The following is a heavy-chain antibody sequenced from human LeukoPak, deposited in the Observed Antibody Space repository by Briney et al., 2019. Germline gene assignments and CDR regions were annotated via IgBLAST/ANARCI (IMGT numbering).Heavy chain of an antibody. CDR3: ASPRAYGTHSSSWYSAFDI. J-gene: IGHJ3*02. CDR1: GFSFSTYW. D-gene: IGHD6-13*01. CDR2: IKYDGGEK. V-gene: IGHV3-7*03. Sequence: GGSLRLSCTASGFSFSTYWMSWVRQAPGKGLEWVAHIKYDGGEKYYVDSVKGRFTISRDNSKNTLYLQMNSLRAEDTAVYYCASPRAYGTHSSSWYSAFDIWGQGTMVTVSS.